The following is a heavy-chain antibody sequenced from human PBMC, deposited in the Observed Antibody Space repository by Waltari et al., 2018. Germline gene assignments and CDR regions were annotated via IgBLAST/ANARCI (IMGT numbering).Heavy chain of an antibody. CDR1: GGSVTGDY. D-gene: IGHD2-21*02. Sequence: QVQLQESGPGLLNPSETLSLTCRATGGSVTGDYWSWIRQPPGKVLEFIAYMSHSGALVKNPTLKSRVTISLGTSKNQFSLNLDSVTAADTAVYYCARQIGGRLLWDYWGQGTLVVVSS. CDR2: MSHSGAL. J-gene: IGHJ4*02. CDR3: ARQIGGRLLWDY. V-gene: IGHV4-59*02.